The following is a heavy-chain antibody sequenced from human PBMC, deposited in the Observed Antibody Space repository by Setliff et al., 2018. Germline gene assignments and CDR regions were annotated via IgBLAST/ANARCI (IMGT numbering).Heavy chain of an antibody. CDR1: GASITNINYY. Sequence: SETLSLTCTVSGASITNINYYWGLIRQPPGKGLEWIGSIYDSGSSNYNASLKSRLIITRDTSKNQISLKLTSVTAADTAVYYCGRGFSRIEGWGNWFDPWGQGILVTISS. V-gene: IGHV4-39*01. J-gene: IGHJ5*02. CDR3: GRGFSRIEGWGNWFDP. CDR2: IYDSGSS. D-gene: IGHD2-15*01.